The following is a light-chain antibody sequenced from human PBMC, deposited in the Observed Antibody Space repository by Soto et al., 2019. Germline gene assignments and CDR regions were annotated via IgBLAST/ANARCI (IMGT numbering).Light chain of an antibody. V-gene: IGKV1-5*01. J-gene: IGKJ1*01. CDR2: DAS. Sequence: DIRVTQSPPTLSASVGDRVTITCRASQTITTWMAWYQQKPGKAPKLLVYDASTLQSGVATRFSGSGSGTDFTLTISRLEPEDFAMYFCQQYVSSPQTFGQGTKVDI. CDR3: QQYVSSPQT. CDR1: QTITTW.